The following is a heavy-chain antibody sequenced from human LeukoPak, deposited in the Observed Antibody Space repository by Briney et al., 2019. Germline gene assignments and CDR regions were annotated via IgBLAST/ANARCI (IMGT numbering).Heavy chain of an antibody. D-gene: IGHD1-26*01. J-gene: IGHJ6*02. CDR2: INSANGNT. Sequence: GASVKVSCKASGYTFANYAMHWVRQAPGQSLEWMGWINSANGNTKYSQKFQGRVTITRDTSASTAYMELSSLRSEDTAVYYCARDSRFIVADYYYGMDVWGQGTTVTVSS. CDR3: ARDSRFIVADYYYGMDV. CDR1: GYTFANYA. V-gene: IGHV1-3*04.